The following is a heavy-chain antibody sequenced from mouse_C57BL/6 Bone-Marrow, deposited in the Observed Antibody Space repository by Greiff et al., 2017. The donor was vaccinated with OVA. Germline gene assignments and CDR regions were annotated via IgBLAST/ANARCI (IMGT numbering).Heavy chain of an antibody. D-gene: IGHD1-1*01. V-gene: IGHV7-3*01. Sequence: EVMLVESGGGLVQPGGSLSLSCAASGFTFTDYYMSWVRQPPGKALAWLGFIRNKANGYTTEYSASVKGRFTISRDNSQSILYLQMNALRAEDSATYYCARSYGSSSYYFDYWGQGTTLTVSS. J-gene: IGHJ2*01. CDR2: IRNKANGYTT. CDR1: GFTFTDYY. CDR3: ARSYGSSSYYFDY.